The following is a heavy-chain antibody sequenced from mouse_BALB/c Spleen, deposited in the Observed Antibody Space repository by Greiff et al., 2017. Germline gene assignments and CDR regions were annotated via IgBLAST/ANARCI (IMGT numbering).Heavy chain of an antibody. D-gene: IGHD4-1*01. CDR1: GYSITSDYA. CDR2: ISYSGST. CDR3: ARNWDFDY. Sequence: ESGPGLVKPSQSLSLTCTVTGYSITSDYAWNWIRQFPGNKLEWMGYISYSGSTSYNPSLKSRISITRDTSKNQFFLQLNSVTTEDTATYYCARNWDFDYWGQGTTLTVSS. J-gene: IGHJ2*01. V-gene: IGHV3-2*02.